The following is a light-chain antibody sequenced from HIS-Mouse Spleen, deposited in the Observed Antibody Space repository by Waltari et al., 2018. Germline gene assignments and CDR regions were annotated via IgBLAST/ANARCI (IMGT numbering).Light chain of an antibody. Sequence: SYELTQPPSVSVSPGQTARITCSGDALPKKYAYWYQQKSGQAPVLVIYEDSKRPSGIPDRFSGSSSGTMTTLTISVAQVEDEADYYCYSTDSSGDHRVFGGGTKLTVL. CDR3: YSTDSSGDHRV. J-gene: IGLJ2*01. CDR1: ALPKKY. V-gene: IGLV3-10*01. CDR2: EDS.